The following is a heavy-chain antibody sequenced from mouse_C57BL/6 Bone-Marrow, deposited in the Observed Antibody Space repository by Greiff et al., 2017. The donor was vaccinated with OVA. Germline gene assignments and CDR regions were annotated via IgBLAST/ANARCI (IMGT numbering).Heavy chain of an antibody. CDR2: ISSGGSYT. CDR3: ARRGYFDY. CDR1: GFTFSSYG. J-gene: IGHJ2*01. Sequence: VQLQQSGGDLVKPGGSLKLSCAASGFTFSSYGMSWVRQTPDKRLEWVATISSGGSYTYYPDSVKGRFTISRDNAKNTLYLQMSSLKSEDTAMYYCARRGYFDYWGQGTTLTVSS. V-gene: IGHV5-6*01.